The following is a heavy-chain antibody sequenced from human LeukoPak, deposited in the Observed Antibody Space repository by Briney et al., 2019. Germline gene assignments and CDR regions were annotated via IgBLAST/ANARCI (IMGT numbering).Heavy chain of an antibody. V-gene: IGHV4-34*01. CDR3: ARVGYTSSWFGGWFDP. D-gene: IGHD6-13*01. Sequence: SETLSLTCAVYGGSFSGYYWSWIRQPPGKGLEWIGEINHSGSTNYNPSLKSRVTISVDTSKNQFSLKLSSVTAADTAVYYCARVGYTSSWFGGWFDPWGQGTLVTVSS. CDR2: INHSGST. J-gene: IGHJ5*02. CDR1: GGSFSGYY.